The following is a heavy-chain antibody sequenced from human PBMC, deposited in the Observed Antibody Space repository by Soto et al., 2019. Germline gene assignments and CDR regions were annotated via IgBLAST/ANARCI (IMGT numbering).Heavy chain of an antibody. V-gene: IGHV3-48*03. CDR1: GFTFSSYE. Sequence: GGSLRLSCAASGFTFSSYEMNWVRQAPGKGLEWVSYISSSGSTIYYADSVKGRFTISRDNAKNSLYLQMNSLRAEDTAVYYCARVSVRGWFDPWGQGTLVTVSS. CDR2: ISSSGSTI. J-gene: IGHJ5*02. CDR3: ARVSVRGWFDP. D-gene: IGHD4-4*01.